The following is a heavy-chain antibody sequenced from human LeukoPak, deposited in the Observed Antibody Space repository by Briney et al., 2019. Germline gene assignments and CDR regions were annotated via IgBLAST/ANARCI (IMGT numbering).Heavy chain of an antibody. J-gene: IGHJ6*02. D-gene: IGHD2-21*02. CDR3: ANGNRVVVTAIHEGDYYYYGMDV. V-gene: IGHV3-23*01. CDR1: GFTFTSYA. CDR2: ITGTGGST. Sequence: GGSLRLSCAASGFTFTSYAMSWVRQAPGKGLEWVSAITGTGGSTYYAASVKGRFTISRDNSKNTLYLQMNSLRAEDTAVYYCANGNRVVVTAIHEGDYYYYGMDVWGQGTTVTVSS.